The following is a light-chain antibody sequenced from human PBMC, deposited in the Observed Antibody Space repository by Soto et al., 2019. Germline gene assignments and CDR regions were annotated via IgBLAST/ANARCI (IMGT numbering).Light chain of an antibody. CDR3: QQSYRTPMYT. Sequence: DIQMTQSPSSLSASVGDRVTITCRASQSISSYLNWYQQKPGKAPKLLIYAASSLQSGVPSRFSGSGSGTNFNLTISSLQPEDFATYYCQQSYRTPMYTFGQGTKLEIK. CDR1: QSISSY. V-gene: IGKV1-39*01. J-gene: IGKJ2*01. CDR2: AAS.